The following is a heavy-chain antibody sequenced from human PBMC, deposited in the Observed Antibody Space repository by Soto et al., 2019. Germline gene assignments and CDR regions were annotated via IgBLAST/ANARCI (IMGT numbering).Heavy chain of an antibody. J-gene: IGHJ4*02. CDR2: ISGSGGST. CDR3: AKESPTIVVVVAATLGYFDY. D-gene: IGHD2-15*01. CDR1: GFTFSSYA. V-gene: IGHV3-23*01. Sequence: PGGSLRLSCAASGFTFSSYAMSWVRQAPGKGLEWVSAISGSGGSTYYADSVKGRFTISRDNSKNTLYLQMNSLRAEDTAVYYCAKESPTIVVVVAATLGYFDYWGQGTLVTVSS.